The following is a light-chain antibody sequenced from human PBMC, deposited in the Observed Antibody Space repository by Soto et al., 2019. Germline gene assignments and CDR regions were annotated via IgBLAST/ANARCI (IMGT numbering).Light chain of an antibody. CDR1: SSDVGRYNY. CDR2: EVS. V-gene: IGLV2-14*01. J-gene: IGLJ1*01. Sequence: LAQPASVSGSPGQSITISCTGTSSDVGRYNYVAWYQQHPGKAPKVLIFEVSNRPSGVSSRFSGSKSGNTASLNISGLQAEDEADYYCSSYATSSTLVFGTGTKVTVL. CDR3: SSYATSSTLV.